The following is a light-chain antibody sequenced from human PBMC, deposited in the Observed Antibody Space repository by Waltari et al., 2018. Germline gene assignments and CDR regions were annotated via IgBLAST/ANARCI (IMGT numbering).Light chain of an antibody. CDR1: SRDVGAYNL. CDR2: EVS. V-gene: IGLV2-8*01. J-gene: IGLJ1*01. Sequence: QSALTQPPSASGSPGQSVTISCTGSSRDVGAYNLFSWYQQRPGRAPKLMIYEVSKRPSGVPDRFSGSKSGNTASLTVSGLQAEDEGDYYCCSFAGSLYVFGTATKVAVL. CDR3: CSFAGSLYV.